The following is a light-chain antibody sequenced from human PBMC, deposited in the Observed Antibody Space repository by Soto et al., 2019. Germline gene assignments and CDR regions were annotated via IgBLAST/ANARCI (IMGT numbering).Light chain of an antibody. V-gene: IGKV1-5*01. CDR3: QQYNSYSLT. Sequence: DIQMTQSPSTLSASVGDRVTITCRASQSISDWLAWYQQKPGKAPKLLIYDASGLESGVPSRFSGSGSGTEFTLTISSLQPDDFATYYCQQYNSYSLTVGGGTKVDSK. J-gene: IGKJ4*01. CDR2: DAS. CDR1: QSISDW.